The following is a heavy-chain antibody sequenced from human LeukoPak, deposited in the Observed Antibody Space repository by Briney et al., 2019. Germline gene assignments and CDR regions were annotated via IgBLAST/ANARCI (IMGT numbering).Heavy chain of an antibody. Sequence: GESLKISCKGSGYSFPNYWIGWVRQMPGKGLEWMGIIYPDDSDTTYQGQVTISVDKSISTAYLQWSSLKASDTAMYYCARSRAEKVPVWGSYRHHDAFDIWGQGTRVTVSS. D-gene: IGHD3-16*02. CDR2: IYPDDSDT. CDR1: GYSFPNYW. CDR3: ARSRAEKVPVWGSYRHHDAFDI. J-gene: IGHJ3*02. V-gene: IGHV5-51*01.